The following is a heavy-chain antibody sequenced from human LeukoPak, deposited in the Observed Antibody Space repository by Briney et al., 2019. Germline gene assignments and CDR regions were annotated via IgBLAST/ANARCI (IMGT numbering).Heavy chain of an antibody. CDR3: ARLDSGSYFIDY. CDR1: GGSISSSSYY. V-gene: IGHV4-39*01. Sequence: PSETLSLTCTVSGGSISSSSYYWGWIRQPPGKGLEWIGSIYYSGSTYYNPSLKSRVTISVETSKNQFSLKLSSVTAADTAVYYCARLDSGSYFIDYWGQGALVTVSS. D-gene: IGHD1-26*01. CDR2: IYYSGST. J-gene: IGHJ4*02.